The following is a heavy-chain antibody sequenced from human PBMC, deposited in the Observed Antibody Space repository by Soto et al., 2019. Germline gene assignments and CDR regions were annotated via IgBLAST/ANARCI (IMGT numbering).Heavy chain of an antibody. J-gene: IGHJ4*02. CDR1: GFTFSTFW. CDR2: INADGSQK. Sequence: EVQPVESGGGLVQPGGSLRLSCAASGFTFSTFWMNWVRQAPGKGLEWVANINADGSQKYYVDSVKGRFTISRDNAKNSLYLEMNSLRAEDTAVYHCTRGSRSEATFYWGQGILVTVSS. CDR3: TRGSRSEATFY. V-gene: IGHV3-7*01.